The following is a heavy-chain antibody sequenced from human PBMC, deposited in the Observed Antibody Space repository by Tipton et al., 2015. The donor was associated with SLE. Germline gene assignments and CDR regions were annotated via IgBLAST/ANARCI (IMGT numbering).Heavy chain of an antibody. Sequence: TLSLTCTVSGGSISSSSYYWGWIRQPPGKGLEWIGSIYYSGSTYYNPSLKSRVTISVDTSKNQFSLKLSSVTAADTAVYYCARHLAYYCDSSGPLRVYYFDYWGQGTLVTVSS. CDR3: ARHLAYYCDSSGPLRVYYFDY. CDR2: IYYSGST. CDR1: GGSISSSSYY. V-gene: IGHV4-39*07. D-gene: IGHD3-22*01. J-gene: IGHJ4*02.